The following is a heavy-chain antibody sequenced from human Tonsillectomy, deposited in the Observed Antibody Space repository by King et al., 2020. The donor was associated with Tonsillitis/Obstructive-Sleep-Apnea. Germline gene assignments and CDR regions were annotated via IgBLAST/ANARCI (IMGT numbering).Heavy chain of an antibody. CDR3: TTNWNVFDY. CDR2: ISGDGGNT. CDR1: GFTFDDYA. D-gene: IGHD1-20*01. V-gene: IGHV3-43*02. Sequence: VQLVESGGGVVQPGGSLRLSCAASGFTFDDYAMHWVRQAPGKGLEWVSLISGDGGNTYYADSVKGRFTISRDNSKNSLYLQMNSLRTEDTALYYCTTNWNVFDYWGQGTLVTVSS. J-gene: IGHJ4*02.